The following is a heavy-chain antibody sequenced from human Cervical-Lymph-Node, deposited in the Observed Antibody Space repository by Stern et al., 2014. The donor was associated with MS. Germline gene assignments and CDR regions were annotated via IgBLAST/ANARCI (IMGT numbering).Heavy chain of an antibody. CDR3: ARRRLAARDMVDY. Sequence: EVQLVESGAEVKKPGESLKISCKGSGYSFTSYWIGWVRQMPGKGLEWMGIIYPGNSDTRYSPSFQGQVTISADNSISTAYLQWSSLKASDTAMYYCARRRLAARDMVDYWGQGTLVTVSS. D-gene: IGHD6-6*01. CDR1: GYSFTSYW. V-gene: IGHV5-51*01. CDR2: IYPGNSDT. J-gene: IGHJ4*02.